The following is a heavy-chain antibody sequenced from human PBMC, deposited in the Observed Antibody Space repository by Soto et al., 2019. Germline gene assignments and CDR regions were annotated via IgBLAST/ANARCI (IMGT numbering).Heavy chain of an antibody. V-gene: IGHV3-23*01. Sequence: GSLGLPCSASGFTFSSYAMSWVRQAPGKGLEWVSAISGSGGSTYYADSVKGRFTISRDNSKNTLYLQMNSLRAEDTAVYYCEKGYYYDSSGYTKGFAFDIWGQGTMVTV. CDR1: GFTFSSYA. D-gene: IGHD3-22*01. J-gene: IGHJ3*02. CDR3: EKGYYYDSSGYTKGFAFDI. CDR2: ISGSGGST.